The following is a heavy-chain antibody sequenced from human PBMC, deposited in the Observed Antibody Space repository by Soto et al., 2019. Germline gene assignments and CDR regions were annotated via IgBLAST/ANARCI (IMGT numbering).Heavy chain of an antibody. D-gene: IGHD3-10*01. CDR1: GGSISSGDYY. CDR3: ARDRGVRGVIPDYYYGMDV. Sequence: PSETLSLTCTVSGGSISSGDYYWSWIRQPPGKGLEWIGYIYYSGSTYYNPSLKSRVTISVDTSKNQFSLKLSSVTAADTAVYYCARDRGVRGVIPDYYYGMDVWGQGTTVTVSS. V-gene: IGHV4-30-4*01. CDR2: IYYSGST. J-gene: IGHJ6*02.